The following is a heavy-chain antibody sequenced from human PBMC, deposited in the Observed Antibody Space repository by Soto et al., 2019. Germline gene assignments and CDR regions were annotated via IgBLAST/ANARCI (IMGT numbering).Heavy chain of an antibody. Sequence: PGGSLRLSCAASGFTVSTKYMSWVRQAPGKGLEWVSVIYSGGSTFYADSVKGRFTISRDNSKNTLYLQLSSLTAEDTAIYYCAKDGSGWYSGYCFDYWGQGTPVTVSS. CDR3: AKDGSGWYSGYCFDY. CDR2: IYSGGST. CDR1: GFTVSTKY. V-gene: IGHV3-53*01. J-gene: IGHJ4*02. D-gene: IGHD6-19*01.